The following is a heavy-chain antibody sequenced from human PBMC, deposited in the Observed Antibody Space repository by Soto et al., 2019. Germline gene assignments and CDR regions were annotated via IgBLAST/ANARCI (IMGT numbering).Heavy chain of an antibody. D-gene: IGHD2-15*01. J-gene: IGHJ4*02. Sequence: QVHLQESGPGLVKPSETLSLSCTVSGASITTHYWSWIRQPPGKRLEWMGYIYYSGSTIYNPSLRGRVPISVATSKTQFSLNLRYVHAADTGVYYCATHQDGHNSFDYWGQGTLVTVSS. CDR3: ATHQDGHNSFDY. V-gene: IGHV4-59*08. CDR2: IYYSGST. CDR1: GASITTHY.